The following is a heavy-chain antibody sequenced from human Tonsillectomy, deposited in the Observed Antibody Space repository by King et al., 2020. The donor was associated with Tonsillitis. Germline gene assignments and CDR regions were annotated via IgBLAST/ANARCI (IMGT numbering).Heavy chain of an antibody. CDR2: IYHRGSN. CDR3: ARAGGYGSGSQY. J-gene: IGHJ4*02. V-gene: IGHV4-59*01. CDR1: GGSISSYY. D-gene: IGHD3-10*01. Sequence: QLQESGPGLVKPSETLSLTCTVSGGSISSYYWSWIRQPPGKGLEWIGYIYHRGSNNYNPSLKSRVTISLDASKNQFSLNLSSVTAMDTAVYYCARAGGYGSGSQYWGQGTLVTVSS.